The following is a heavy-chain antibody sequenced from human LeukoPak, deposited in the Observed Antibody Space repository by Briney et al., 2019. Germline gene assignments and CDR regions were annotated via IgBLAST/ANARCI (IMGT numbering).Heavy chain of an antibody. D-gene: IGHD3-22*01. CDR3: AREWDDSSGYYNY. Sequence: GGSLRLSCAASGFTVSSNYMSWARQAPGKGLEWVSDIYSGGSTYYADSVKGRFTISRDNSKNTLYLQMNSLRAEETAVYYCAREWDDSSGYYNYWGKGTLVTVS. CDR1: GFTVSSNY. J-gene: IGHJ4*02. CDR2: IYSGGST. V-gene: IGHV3-53*01.